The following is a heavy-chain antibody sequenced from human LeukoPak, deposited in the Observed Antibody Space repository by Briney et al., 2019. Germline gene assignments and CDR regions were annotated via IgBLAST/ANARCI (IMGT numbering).Heavy chain of an antibody. CDR1: GFTFSSYG. CDR2: IRYDGSNK. V-gene: IGHV3-30*02. CDR3: AKGGSVGYGSGIYSY. J-gene: IGHJ4*02. D-gene: IGHD3-10*01. Sequence: GGSLRLSCAASGFTFSSYGMHWVRQAPGKGLEWVAFIRYDGSNKYYADSVKGRFTISRDNSKNTLYLQMNSLRAEDTAVYYCAKGGSVGYGSGIYSYWGQGTLVTVSS.